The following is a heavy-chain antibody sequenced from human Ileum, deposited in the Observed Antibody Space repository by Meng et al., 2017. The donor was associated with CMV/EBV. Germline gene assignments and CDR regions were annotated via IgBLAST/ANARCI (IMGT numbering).Heavy chain of an antibody. CDR2: IYSGGST. CDR1: GFTVSSNY. Sequence: GESLKISCAASGFTVSSNYMSWVRQAPGKGLEWVSVIYSGGSTYYADSVKGRFTISRDNSKNTLYLQMKSLRAEDTAVYYCARGFATSPYYYYGMDVWGQGTTVTVSS. J-gene: IGHJ6*02. CDR3: ARGFATSPYYYYGMDV. D-gene: IGHD2-2*01. V-gene: IGHV3-53*01.